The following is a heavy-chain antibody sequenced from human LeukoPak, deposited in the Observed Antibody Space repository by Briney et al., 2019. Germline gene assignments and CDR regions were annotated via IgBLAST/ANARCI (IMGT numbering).Heavy chain of an antibody. CDR1: GYTFIGYY. V-gene: IGHV1-2*02. J-gene: IGHJ4*02. CDR2: INPNGGGT. Sequence: ASVKVSCKASGYTFIGYYIHWVRQAPGQGLEWMGWINPNGGGTNYEEKFQGRVTMTRDTSISTAYMELSRLRSDDTAVYYCARDASPFDYWGQGTLVTVS. CDR3: ARDASPFDY.